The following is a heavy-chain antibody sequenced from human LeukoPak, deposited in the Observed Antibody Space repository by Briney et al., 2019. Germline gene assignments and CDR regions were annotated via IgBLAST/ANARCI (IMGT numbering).Heavy chain of an antibody. J-gene: IGHJ4*02. Sequence: GGSLRLSCAASGFTFSTYEMNWVRQAPGKGLEWVSYISSSGSTIYYADSVKGRFTISRDNAKNSLYLQMTSLRAEDTADYCARAPRGWTAVPDYWGQGTLVTVSS. CDR2: ISSSGSTI. CDR1: GFTFSTYE. D-gene: IGHD3-10*01. CDR3: ARAPRGWTAVPDY. V-gene: IGHV3-48*03.